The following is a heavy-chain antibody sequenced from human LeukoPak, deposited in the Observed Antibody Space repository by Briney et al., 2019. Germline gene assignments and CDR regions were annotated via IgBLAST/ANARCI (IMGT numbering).Heavy chain of an antibody. Sequence: GGSLRLSCAASEFIFSGYWMTWVRQAPGKGPEWVANIKQDGSQRYYVDSVRGRFTISRDNAKNSLFLQMNGLRAEDTAVYYCARRGGSSSRRSPIDYWGQGTLVTVSS. D-gene: IGHD6-6*01. CDR3: ARRGGSSSRRSPIDY. CDR2: IKQDGSQR. V-gene: IGHV3-7*01. J-gene: IGHJ4*02. CDR1: EFIFSGYW.